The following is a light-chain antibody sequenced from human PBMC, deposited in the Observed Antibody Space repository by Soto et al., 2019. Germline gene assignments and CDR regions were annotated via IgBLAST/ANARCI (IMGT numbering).Light chain of an antibody. CDR2: GAS. CDR3: QQYNNWPVT. Sequence: EIVLTQSPGTLSLSPGERATLSCRASQSVSSSNLAWYQQKPGQPPRLLIYGASTRAAGVPARFSGSGSGTEFTLTISSLQSEDSAVYYCQQYNNWPVTFGGGTKVDIK. V-gene: IGKV3-15*01. J-gene: IGKJ4*01. CDR1: QSVSSSN.